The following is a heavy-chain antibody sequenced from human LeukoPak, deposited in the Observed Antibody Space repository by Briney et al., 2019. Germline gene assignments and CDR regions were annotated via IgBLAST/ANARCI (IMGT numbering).Heavy chain of an antibody. CDR3: AIEDRSSWYRIGAFEI. D-gene: IGHD6-13*01. CDR2: ISYDGSNK. Sequence: GGSLRLSCAASGFTFSSYAMHWVRQAPGKGLEWVAVISYDGSNKYHADSVKGRFTISRDNPKNTLYLQMNSLRAEDTAVYYCAIEDRSSWYRIGAFEIWGQGTMVIVSS. V-gene: IGHV3-30-3*01. J-gene: IGHJ3*02. CDR1: GFTFSSYA.